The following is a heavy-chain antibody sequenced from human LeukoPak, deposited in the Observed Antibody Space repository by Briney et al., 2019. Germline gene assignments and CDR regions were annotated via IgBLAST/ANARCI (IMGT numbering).Heavy chain of an antibody. CDR1: GFTFTSSA. CDR2: IVVGSGNT. J-gene: IGHJ4*02. V-gene: IGHV1-58*01. CDR3: AAAPQLHYDFWSGYSL. D-gene: IGHD3-3*01. Sequence: ASVKVSCKASGFTFTSSAVQWVRQARGQRLEWIGWIVVGSGNTNYAQKFQERVTITRDMSTSTAYMELSSLRSEDTAVYYCAAAPQLHYDFWSGYSLWGQGTLVTVSS.